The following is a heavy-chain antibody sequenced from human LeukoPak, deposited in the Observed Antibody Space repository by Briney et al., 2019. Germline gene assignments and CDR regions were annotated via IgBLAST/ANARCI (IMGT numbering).Heavy chain of an antibody. D-gene: IGHD1-26*01. CDR2: IYHSGST. CDR3: VRDDGGTYSCGPFDY. Sequence: PSETLSLTCTVSGYSISSGYYWGWIRQPPGKGLEWIGSIYHSGSTYYNPSLKSRVAISVDTSKNQFSLKLSSVTAADTAVYYCVRDDGGTYSCGPFDYWGQGTLVTVSS. CDR1: GYSISSGYY. J-gene: IGHJ4*02. V-gene: IGHV4-38-2*02.